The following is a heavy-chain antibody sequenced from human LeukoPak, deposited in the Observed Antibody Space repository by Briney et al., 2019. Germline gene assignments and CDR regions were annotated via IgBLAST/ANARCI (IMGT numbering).Heavy chain of an antibody. CDR3: AREGIVVVVAATGFDY. Sequence: GGSLRPSCAASGFTFSSYCMGWVRQAPGKGLEWVANIKQDGSEKYYVDSVKGRFTISRDNAKNSLYLQMNSLRAEDTAVYYCAREGIVVVVAATGFDYWGQGTLVTVSS. V-gene: IGHV3-7*04. D-gene: IGHD2-15*01. CDR1: GFTFSSYC. CDR2: IKQDGSEK. J-gene: IGHJ4*02.